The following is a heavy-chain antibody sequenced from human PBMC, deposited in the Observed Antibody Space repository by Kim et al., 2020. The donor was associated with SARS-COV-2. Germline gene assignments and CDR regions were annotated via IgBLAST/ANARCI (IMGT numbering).Heavy chain of an antibody. CDR3: AREGVRWPLNWFDP. V-gene: IGHV3-30*04. Sequence: GGSLRLSCAASGFTFSNYAMHWVRQAPGKGLEWVAIISYDGRNNNYADAVKGRFTISRDNSKNTLYLQMNSLRTDDTAVYYCAREGVRWPLNWFDPWGQGTLVTVSS. CDR1: GFTFSNYA. CDR2: ISYDGRNN. D-gene: IGHD2-15*01. J-gene: IGHJ5*02.